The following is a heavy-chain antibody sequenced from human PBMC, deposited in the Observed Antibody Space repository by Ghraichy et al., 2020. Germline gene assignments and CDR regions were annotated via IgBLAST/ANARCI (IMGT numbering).Heavy chain of an antibody. CDR2: IWYDGSNK. Sequence: GGSLRLSCAASGFTFSSYGMHWVRQAPGKGLEWVAVIWYDGSNKYYADSVKGRFTISRDNSKNTLYLQMNSLRAEDTAVYYCARDQNIVVVVAASGFDPWGQGTLVTVSS. D-gene: IGHD2-15*01. V-gene: IGHV3-33*01. J-gene: IGHJ5*02. CDR1: GFTFSSYG. CDR3: ARDQNIVVVVAASGFDP.